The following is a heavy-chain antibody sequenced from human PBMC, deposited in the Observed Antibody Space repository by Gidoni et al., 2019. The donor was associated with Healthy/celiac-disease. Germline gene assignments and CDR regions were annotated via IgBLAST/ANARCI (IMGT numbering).Heavy chain of an antibody. J-gene: IGHJ4*02. D-gene: IGHD3-16*02. CDR2: ISGSGGST. CDR3: AKVSPLRFWGSYRRFDY. Sequence: EVQLLESGGGLVQPGGSLRLSCAASGFTFSSYAMSWVRQAPGKGLEWVSAISGSGGSTYYADSVKGRFTISRDNSKNTLYLQMNSLRAEDTAVYYCAKVSPLRFWGSYRRFDYWGQGTLVTVSS. V-gene: IGHV3-23*01. CDR1: GFTFSSYA.